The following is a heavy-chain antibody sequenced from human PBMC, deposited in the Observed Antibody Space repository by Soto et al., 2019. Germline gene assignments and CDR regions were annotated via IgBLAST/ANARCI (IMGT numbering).Heavy chain of an antibody. D-gene: IGHD4-17*01. CDR3: ARVLASRYYGDPKGFDY. V-gene: IGHV4-59*01. Sequence: SETLSLTCTVSGGSISSYYWSWIRQPPGKGLEWIGYIYYSGSTNYNPSLKSRVTISVDTSKNQFSLKLSSVTAADTAVYYCARVLASRYYGDPKGFDYWGQGTLVTVSS. J-gene: IGHJ4*02. CDR2: IYYSGST. CDR1: GGSISSYY.